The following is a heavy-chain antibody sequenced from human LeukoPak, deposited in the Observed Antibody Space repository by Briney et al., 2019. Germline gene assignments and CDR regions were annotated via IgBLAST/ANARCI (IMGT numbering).Heavy chain of an antibody. CDR1: GFTVSSNY. CDR3: ARGTMTTVTLDY. V-gene: IGHV3-53*01. J-gene: IGHJ4*02. CDR2: IYSGGST. D-gene: IGHD4-17*01. Sequence: GGSLRLSCAASGFTVSSNYMSWVCQAPGKGLEWVSVIYSGGSTYYADSVKGRFTISRDNSKNTLYLQMNSLRAEDTAVYYCARGTMTTVTLDYWGQGTLVTVSS.